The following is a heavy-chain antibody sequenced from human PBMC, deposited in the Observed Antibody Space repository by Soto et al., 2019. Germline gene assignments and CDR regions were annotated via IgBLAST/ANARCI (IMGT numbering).Heavy chain of an antibody. V-gene: IGHV3-33*01. D-gene: IGHD3-22*01. J-gene: IGHJ4*02. CDR1: GNIFNGYG. CDR2: IRYDGSNI. CDR3: ASTQPYDNSGLDY. Sequence: GGSLRLSCAASGNIFNGYGMHWFRQPPGKGLEWVAVIRYDGSNIFYADSVKGRFTISRDNSKNTLYLQMNSLRAEDTAVYYCASTQPYDNSGLDYWGQGTLVTVSS.